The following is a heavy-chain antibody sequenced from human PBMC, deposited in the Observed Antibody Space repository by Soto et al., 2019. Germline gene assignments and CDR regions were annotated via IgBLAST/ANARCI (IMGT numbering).Heavy chain of an antibody. CDR1: GGTFSSYA. V-gene: IGHV1-69*12. J-gene: IGHJ4*02. CDR3: ASGGAYCGGDCYAGFDY. CDR2: IIPIFGTA. Sequence: QVQLVQSGAEVKKPGSSVKVSCKASGGTFSSYAISWVRQAPGQGLEWMGGIIPIFGTANYAQKFQGRVMIAGDESTRAAYMEVGSLGYEDTAGYYCASGGAYCGGDCYAGFDYWGQGTLVTVSS. D-gene: IGHD2-21*02.